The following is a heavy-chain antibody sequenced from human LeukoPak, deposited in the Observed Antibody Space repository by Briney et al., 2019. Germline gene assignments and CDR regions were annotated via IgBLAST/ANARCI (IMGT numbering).Heavy chain of an antibody. J-gene: IGHJ6*03. D-gene: IGHD2-21*01. CDR1: GYTFTSYD. Sequence: ASVKVSCKASGYTFTSYDINWVRQATGQGLEWMGWMNPNSGNTGYAQKFQGRVTMTRNTSISTAYMELSSLRAEDAAVYYCANHINYYYYYMDVWGKGTTVTISS. V-gene: IGHV1-8*01. CDR2: MNPNSGNT. CDR3: ANHINYYYYYMDV.